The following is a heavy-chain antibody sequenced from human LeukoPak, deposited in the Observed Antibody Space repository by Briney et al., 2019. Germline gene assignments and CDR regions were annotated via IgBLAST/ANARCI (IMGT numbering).Heavy chain of an antibody. D-gene: IGHD3-3*01. J-gene: IGHJ4*02. Sequence: GGSLRLSCAASGFTFSSYGMHWVRQAPGKGLEWVAVIWYDGSNKYYADSVKGRFPISRDNSKNTLYLQMNSLRAEDTAVYYCARWHDFWSGYPYYFDYWGQGTLVTVSS. CDR3: ARWHDFWSGYPYYFDY. CDR1: GFTFSSYG. V-gene: IGHV3-33*01. CDR2: IWYDGSNK.